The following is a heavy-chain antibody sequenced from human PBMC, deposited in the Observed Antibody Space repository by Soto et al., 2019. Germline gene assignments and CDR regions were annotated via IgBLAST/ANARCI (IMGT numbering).Heavy chain of an antibody. J-gene: IGHJ2*01. CDR2: IYPGDSDT. Sequence: EVQLVQSGAEVKKPGESLKISCKGSGYSFTSYWIGWVRQMPGKGLEWMGIIYPGDSDTRYSPSFQGQVTISADKSISTAYLQWSSLKASDTAMYYCARVPYYDFWSGEFLHWYFDLWGRGTLVTVSS. CDR1: GYSFTSYW. V-gene: IGHV5-51*03. CDR3: ARVPYYDFWSGEFLHWYFDL. D-gene: IGHD3-3*01.